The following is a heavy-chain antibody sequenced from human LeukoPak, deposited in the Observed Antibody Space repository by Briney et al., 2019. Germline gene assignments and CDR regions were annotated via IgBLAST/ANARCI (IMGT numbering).Heavy chain of an antibody. J-gene: IGHJ4*02. CDR3: AASDSGSYPY. V-gene: IGHV3-48*03. CDR1: GFTFSSYE. D-gene: IGHD1-26*01. Sequence: GGSLRLSCAASGFTFSSYEMNWVRQAPGKGLEWVSYISSSGSTIYYADSVKGRFTISRDNAKNSLYLQMNSLRAEDTAVYYCAASDSGSYPYWGQGTLVTVSS. CDR2: ISSSGSTI.